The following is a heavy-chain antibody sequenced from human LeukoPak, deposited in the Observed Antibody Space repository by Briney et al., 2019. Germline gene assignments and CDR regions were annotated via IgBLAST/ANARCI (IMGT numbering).Heavy chain of an antibody. CDR1: GYTFTSYG. D-gene: IGHD6-13*01. V-gene: IGHV1-18*01. CDR2: ISAYNGNT. Sequence: GASVKVSCKASGYTFTSYGISWVRQAPGHGLEWMGWISAYNGNTNYAQKLHGRVTMTTATSTSTAYMELRSLRSDDSAGYYCERDGGSSTLDYWGQGTLVTVSS. CDR3: ERDGGSSTLDY. J-gene: IGHJ4*02.